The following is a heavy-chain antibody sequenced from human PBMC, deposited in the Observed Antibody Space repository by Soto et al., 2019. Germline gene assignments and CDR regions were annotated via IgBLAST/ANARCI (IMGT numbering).Heavy chain of an antibody. Sequence: QITSKESGHTLVKPTQTLTLTCTFSGFSLTSRGVGVGWIRHPPGKALECLALIYWDDDKRYSPSLQSRLSITKDTSKNQVVLTMTNVDPVDTATYYCAHIPNYYQYDWFDPWGQGTLVSVSS. CDR2: IYWDDDK. J-gene: IGHJ5*02. CDR3: AHIPNYYQYDWFDP. V-gene: IGHV2-5*02. D-gene: IGHD3-16*01. CDR1: GFSLTSRGVG.